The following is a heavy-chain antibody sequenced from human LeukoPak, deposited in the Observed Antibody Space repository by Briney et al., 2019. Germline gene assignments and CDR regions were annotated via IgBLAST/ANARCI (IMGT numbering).Heavy chain of an antibody. CDR3: AKDLYYYDSSGPNDY. V-gene: IGHV3-23*01. CDR1: GFTFSSYA. J-gene: IGHJ4*02. D-gene: IGHD3-22*01. CDR2: ISGSGGST. Sequence: GSLRLSCAASGFTFSSYAMSWVRQAPGKGLEWVSAISGSGGSTYYADSVKGRFTISRDNSENTLYLQMNSLRAEDTAVYYCAKDLYYYDSSGPNDYWGQGTLVTVSS.